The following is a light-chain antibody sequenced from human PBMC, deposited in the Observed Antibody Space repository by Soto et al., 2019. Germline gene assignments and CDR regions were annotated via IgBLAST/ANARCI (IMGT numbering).Light chain of an antibody. CDR3: MQALKILWT. CDR2: LGS. V-gene: IGKV2-28*01. Sequence: DIGMTRSPLSLPVTPGEPASISCRSSQSLLHSNGYNYLDWYLQKPGQSPQLLIYLGSNRASGVPDRFSGSGSGTDFTLKISRVEAEDVGVYYCMQALKILWTFGHGDQVEIX. J-gene: IGKJ1*01. CDR1: QSLLHSNGYNY.